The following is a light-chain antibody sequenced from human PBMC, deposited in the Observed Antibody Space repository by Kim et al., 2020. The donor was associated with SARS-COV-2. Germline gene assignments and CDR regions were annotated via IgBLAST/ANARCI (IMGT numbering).Light chain of an antibody. V-gene: IGLV3-19*01. CDR3: NSRDNSGDHVL. CDR1: SLRDYY. CDR2: GKN. J-gene: IGLJ2*01. Sequence: AVGQTVRITCQGDSLRDYYASWYQQKPGQAPILVIYGKNNRPSGIPDRFSGSSSGNTATLTVTGAQAVDEADYYCNSRDNSGDHVLFGGGTKLIVL.